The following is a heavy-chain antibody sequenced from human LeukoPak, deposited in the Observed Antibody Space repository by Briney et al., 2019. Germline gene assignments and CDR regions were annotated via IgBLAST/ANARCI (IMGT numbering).Heavy chain of an antibody. Sequence: GASVTVSCKAFGYTFTDYCIQWVRQAPGQGLEWMGWIHPNRGDANYGQKFQGRVTMTRDTSIATAYLELSSLTSDDTAVYYCARETSEAFETWGQGTLVTVSS. CDR3: ARETSEAFET. D-gene: IGHD2-2*01. CDR1: GYTFTDYC. J-gene: IGHJ5*02. CDR2: IHPNRGDA. V-gene: IGHV1-2*02.